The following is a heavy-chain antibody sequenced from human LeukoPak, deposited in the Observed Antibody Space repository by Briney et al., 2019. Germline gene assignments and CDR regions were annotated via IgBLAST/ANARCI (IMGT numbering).Heavy chain of an antibody. J-gene: IGHJ4*02. CDR3: ANHFACGSTTCPSFDD. V-gene: IGHV3-21*01. Sequence: GGSLRLSCVASGFAFGRHSMNWVRQAPGKGLEWVSSISHSGYDIYYADAVKGRFTISRDNAKNSLSLQMNNLRVEDTAVYYCANHFACGSTTCPSFDDWGQGTLVTVSS. D-gene: IGHD2-2*01. CDR1: GFAFGRHS. CDR2: ISHSGYDI.